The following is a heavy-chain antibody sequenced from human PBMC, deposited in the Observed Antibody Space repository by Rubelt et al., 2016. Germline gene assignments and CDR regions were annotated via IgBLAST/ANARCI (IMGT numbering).Heavy chain of an antibody. CDR2: ISYDGSNK. J-gene: IGHJ4*02. CDR1: GFTFSSYA. CDR3: AREAFDY. Sequence: VQLVESGGGLVQPGGSLRLSCAASGFTFSSYAMHWVRQAPGKGLEWVAVISYDGSNKYYADSVKGRFTISRDNSKNTLYLQMNSLRAEDTAVYYCAREAFDYWGQGTLVTVSS. V-gene: IGHV3-30*04.